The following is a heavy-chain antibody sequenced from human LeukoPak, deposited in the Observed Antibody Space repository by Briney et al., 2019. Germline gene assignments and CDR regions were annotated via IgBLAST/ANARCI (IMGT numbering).Heavy chain of an antibody. Sequence: GGSLRLSCAASGFTFSSYAMHWVRQAPGKGLEWVAVISYDGSNKYYADSVKGRFTISRDNSKNTLYLQMNSLRAEDTAVYYCARSHGGWYRALDYWGQGTLVTVSS. V-gene: IGHV3-30-3*01. J-gene: IGHJ4*02. CDR2: ISYDGSNK. D-gene: IGHD6-19*01. CDR1: GFTFSSYA. CDR3: ARSHGGWYRALDY.